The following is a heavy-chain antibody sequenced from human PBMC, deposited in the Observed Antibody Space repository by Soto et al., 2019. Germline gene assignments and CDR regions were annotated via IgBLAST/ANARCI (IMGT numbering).Heavy chain of an antibody. D-gene: IGHD6-13*01. V-gene: IGHV4-30-2*01. CDR1: GGSISSGGYS. Sequence: QLQLQESGSGLVKPSQTLSLTCAVSGGSISSGGYSWSWIRQPPGKGLEWIGYIYHSGSTYYNPSLKSRVTISVDRSKNQFSLKLSSVTAADTAVYYCARGCDSSSSYCGWFDPWGQGTLVTVSS. J-gene: IGHJ5*02. CDR3: ARGCDSSSSYCGWFDP. CDR2: IYHSGST.